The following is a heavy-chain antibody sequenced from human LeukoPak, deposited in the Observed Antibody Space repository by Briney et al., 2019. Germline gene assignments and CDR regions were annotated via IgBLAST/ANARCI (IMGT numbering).Heavy chain of an antibody. CDR2: IRSSSSYI. D-gene: IGHD3-22*01. CDR1: GFTVRSYS. CDR3: ARDGPSYYDSSGYHGYYFDY. Sequence: GGSLILSCAGSGFTVRSYSTNWVRQAPGTGLEWVSSIRSSSSYIYYADSVKGRFTISRDNAKNSLYLQMNSLRAEDTAVYYCARDGPSYYDSSGYHGYYFDYWGQGTLVTVSS. V-gene: IGHV3-21*01. J-gene: IGHJ4*02.